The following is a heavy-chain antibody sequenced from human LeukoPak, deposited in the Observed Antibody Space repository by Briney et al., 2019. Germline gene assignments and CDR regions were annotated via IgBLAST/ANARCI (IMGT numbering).Heavy chain of an antibody. Sequence: PGGSLRLSCAASGFTFSDYNMRWIRQAPGKGLEWVSSISRSGSTKYYADSVKGRFTISRDDANNSLYLHMNSLRAEDTAVYYCARPNMVRGVVVYWGQGTLVTVSS. V-gene: IGHV3-11*04. CDR2: ISRSGSTK. J-gene: IGHJ4*02. CDR3: ARPNMVRGVVVY. CDR1: GFTFSDYN. D-gene: IGHD3-10*01.